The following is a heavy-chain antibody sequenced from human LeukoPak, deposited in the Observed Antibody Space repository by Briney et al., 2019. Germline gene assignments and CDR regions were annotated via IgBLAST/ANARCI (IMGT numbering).Heavy chain of an antibody. CDR3: ARRAGAYSHPYDY. CDR2: IYSDNT. J-gene: IGHJ4*02. D-gene: IGHD4/OR15-4a*01. CDR1: GFTFSEHY. V-gene: IGHV3-53*01. Sequence: GGSLRLSCAASGFTFSEHYMDWVRQAPGKGLEWVSFIYSDNTHYSDSVKGRFTISRDNSKNTLYLQMNSLRAEDTAVYYCARRAGAYSHPYDYWGQGTLVTVSS.